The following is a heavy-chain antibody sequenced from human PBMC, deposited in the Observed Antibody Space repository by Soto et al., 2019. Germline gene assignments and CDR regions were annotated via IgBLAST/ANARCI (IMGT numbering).Heavy chain of an antibody. D-gene: IGHD2-2*01. CDR1: GFTFSSYS. V-gene: IGHV3-21*01. Sequence: EVQLVESGGGLVKPGGSLRLSCAASGFTFSSYSMNWVRQAPGKGLEWVSSISSSSSYIYYEDSVKGRFTIPRDNAKNSLYLQMNSLRSEDTAVYYCARESIVVVPAAMPSPINWFDPWGQGTLVTVSS. CDR3: ARESIVVVPAAMPSPINWFDP. J-gene: IGHJ5*02. CDR2: ISSSSSYI.